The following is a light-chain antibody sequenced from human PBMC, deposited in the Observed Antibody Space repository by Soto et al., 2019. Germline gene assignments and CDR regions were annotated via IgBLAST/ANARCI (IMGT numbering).Light chain of an antibody. V-gene: IGKV3D-20*02. J-gene: IGKJ3*01. CDR2: GAS. Sequence: EILFTQSPGTLSLSPGERATLSCRASQSVSSSYLAWYQQKPGKAPRLLIYGASSRATGIPDRLSGSGFGTEFTLTIRSLEPEDFAVYYCQQRSNWVTFGPGTKVDIK. CDR1: QSVSSSY. CDR3: QQRSNWVT.